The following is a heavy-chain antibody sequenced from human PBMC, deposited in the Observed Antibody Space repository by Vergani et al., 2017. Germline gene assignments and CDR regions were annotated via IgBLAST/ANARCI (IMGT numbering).Heavy chain of an antibody. V-gene: IGHV3-74*03. Sequence: DVHLAESGGGFFQPGGSLRLSCSASGFSFNSYWMHWVRHVPGKGLLWFSRIKRDGSITAYADSVKGRFTISIDNAQNTLYLQMNSLRVEDTGVYYFARGRCIETCYMSKWLDSWGQGTLVTVSS. CDR1: GFSFNSYW. CDR3: ARGRCIETCYMSKWLDS. D-gene: IGHD3-9*01. CDR2: IKRDGSIT. J-gene: IGHJ5*01.